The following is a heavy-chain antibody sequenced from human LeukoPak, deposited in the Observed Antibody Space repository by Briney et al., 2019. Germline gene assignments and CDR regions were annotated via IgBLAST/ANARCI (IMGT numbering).Heavy chain of an antibody. J-gene: IGHJ4*02. V-gene: IGHV3-23*01. CDR3: AKGREEMATITQAGY. CDR2: ISGSGGST. CDR1: GFTFSSYA. Sequence: GGSLRLSCAASGFTFSSYAMSWVRQAPGKGLEWVSAISGSGGSTYYAGSVKGRFTISRDNSKNTLYLQMNSLRAEDTAVYYCAKGREEMATITQAGYWGQGTLVTVSS. D-gene: IGHD5-24*01.